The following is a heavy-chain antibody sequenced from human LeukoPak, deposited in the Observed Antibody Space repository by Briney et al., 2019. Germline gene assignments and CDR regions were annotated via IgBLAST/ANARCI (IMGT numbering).Heavy chain of an antibody. CDR2: IKSKTDGGTT. J-gene: IGHJ4*02. CDR1: GFTFSHAW. Sequence: PGGSLRLSCAATGFTFSHAWMSWVRQAPGKGLEWVGRIKSKTDGGTTDYAAPVKGRFTISRDDSKNTLYLQMNSLKTEDTAVYFCTTPEEGYFDYWGQGTLVTVSS. V-gene: IGHV3-15*01. CDR3: TTPEEGYFDY.